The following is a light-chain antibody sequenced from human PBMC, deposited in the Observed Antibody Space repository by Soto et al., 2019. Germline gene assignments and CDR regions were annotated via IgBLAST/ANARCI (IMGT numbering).Light chain of an antibody. Sequence: QSVLTQPPSASGTPGQRVTISCSGSSSNIGSNTVNWYQQLPGTAPKLLIYSDNVRPSGVPDRFSASKSGTSASLAISGLQSEDEADYYCAAWDDSLDGRVVFGGGTKVTVL. CDR2: SDN. J-gene: IGLJ2*01. CDR1: SSNIGSNT. V-gene: IGLV1-44*01. CDR3: AAWDDSLDGRVV.